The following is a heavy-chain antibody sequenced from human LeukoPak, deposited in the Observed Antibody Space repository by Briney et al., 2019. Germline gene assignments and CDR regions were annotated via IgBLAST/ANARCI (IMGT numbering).Heavy chain of an antibody. J-gene: IGHJ4*02. CDR3: TRSPSLGGNYWGFDC. D-gene: IGHD1-26*01. Sequence: PGGSLRLSCAASGFTFSTYWMHWVRQAPGEGLVWVSRLSPDGSSSVYADSVKGRFTVSRDNAKNTLYLQMNSLRAEDTAVYYCTRSPSLGGNYWGFDCWGQGTLVTVSP. CDR2: LSPDGSSS. CDR1: GFTFSTYW. V-gene: IGHV3-74*01.